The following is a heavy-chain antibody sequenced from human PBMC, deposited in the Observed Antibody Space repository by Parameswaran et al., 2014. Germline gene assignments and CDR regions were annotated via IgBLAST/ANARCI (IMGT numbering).Heavy chain of an antibody. Sequence: RWIRQPPGKGLEWIGEINHSGSTNYNPSLKSRVTISVDTSKNQFSLKLSSVTAADTAVYYCARDRYYYGSGSYRYWGQGTLVTVSS. J-gene: IGHJ4*02. D-gene: IGHD3-10*01. V-gene: IGHV4-34*01. CDR3: ARDRYYYGSGSYRY. CDR2: INHSGST.